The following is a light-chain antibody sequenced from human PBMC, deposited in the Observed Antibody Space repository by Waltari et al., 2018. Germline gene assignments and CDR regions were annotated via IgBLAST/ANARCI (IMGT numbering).Light chain of an antibody. CDR2: RAS. J-gene: IGKJ1*01. V-gene: IGKV1-6*01. CDR1: QGIGNN. CDR3: QQGYDSPRT. Sequence: IQMPQSPSSLSASGGDTVTITCQASQGIGNNLNWYQQKPGEAPKLLIYRASTLQRGIPSRFSASGSGTDFTLTISSLQPEDFATYYCQQGYDSPRTFGQGTKVEIK.